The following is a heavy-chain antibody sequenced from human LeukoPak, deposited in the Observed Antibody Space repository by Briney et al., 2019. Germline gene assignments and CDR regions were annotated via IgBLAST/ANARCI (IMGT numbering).Heavy chain of an antibody. J-gene: IGHJ4*02. D-gene: IGHD2-2*01. V-gene: IGHV3-13*01. CDR3: AKESGCSSTSCYRYFDY. Sequence: HPGGSLRLSCAASGFTFSSYDMHWVRQATGKGLEWVSAIGTAGDTYYPDSVKGRFTISRDNSKNTLYLQMNSPRAEDTAVYYCAKESGCSSTSCYRYFDYWGQGTLVTVSS. CDR1: GFTFSSYD. CDR2: IGTAGDT.